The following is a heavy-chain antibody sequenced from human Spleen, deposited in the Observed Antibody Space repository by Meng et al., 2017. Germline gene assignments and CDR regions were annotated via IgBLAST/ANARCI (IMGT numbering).Heavy chain of an antibody. V-gene: IGHV3-74*01. CDR1: GFTFSSYW. J-gene: IGHJ4*02. CDR3: ARGPRSTFGRVVGLDY. Sequence: GESLKISCAASGFTFSSYWMHWVRQAPGKGLVWVSRINSDGSSTSYADSVKGRFTISRDNAKNTLYLQVNSLRPEDTAVYYCARGPRSTFGRVVGLDYWGQGTLVTVSS. CDR2: INSDGSST. D-gene: IGHD3-16*02.